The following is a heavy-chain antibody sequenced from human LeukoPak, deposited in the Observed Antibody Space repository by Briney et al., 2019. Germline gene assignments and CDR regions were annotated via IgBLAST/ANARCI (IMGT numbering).Heavy chain of an antibody. V-gene: IGHV1-8*01. CDR1: GYTFTSYD. Sequence: ASVKVSCKASGYTFTSYDINWVRQATGQGLEWMGWMNPNSGNTGYAQKFQGRVTMTRNTSISTAYMELSSLRSEDTAVYYCARRKIYSGDAFDIWGQGTMVTVSS. CDR3: ARRKIYSGDAFDI. J-gene: IGHJ3*02. D-gene: IGHD5-12*01. CDR2: MNPNSGNT.